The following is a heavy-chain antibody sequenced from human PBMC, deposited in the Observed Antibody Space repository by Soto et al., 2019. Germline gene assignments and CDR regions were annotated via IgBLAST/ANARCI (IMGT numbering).Heavy chain of an antibody. CDR1: GYPVTAYY. J-gene: IGHJ3*02. V-gene: IGHV1-2*02. D-gene: IGHD3-3*01. CDR2: INPATGAP. CDR3: ARGGGVGVAVSAAFDM. Sequence: LHLVQSGAVVKKPGASVTASCSASGYPVTAYYMHWVRQAPGRGLEWMGGINPATGAPKYTQSFQGLVPTTRATSTSTVLMQLSGLTSEDPAAIHCARGGGVGVAVSAAFDMWGQGTLVTVSS.